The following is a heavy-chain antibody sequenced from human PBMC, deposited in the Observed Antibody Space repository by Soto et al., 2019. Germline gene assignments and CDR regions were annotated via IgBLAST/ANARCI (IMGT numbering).Heavy chain of an antibody. CDR1: GGSISSGGYY. D-gene: IGHD5-18*01. Sequence: QVQLQESGPGLVKPSQTLSLTCTVSGGSISSGGYYWSWIRKHPGKGLEWIGYIYYSGSTYYNPSLKSRVTIAVDTYKKQFSLKLSSVSAADTAVYYCGSRIYSYGHRASPFDYWGQGTLVTVSS. V-gene: IGHV4-31*03. J-gene: IGHJ4*02. CDR2: IYYSGST. CDR3: GSRIYSYGHRASPFDY.